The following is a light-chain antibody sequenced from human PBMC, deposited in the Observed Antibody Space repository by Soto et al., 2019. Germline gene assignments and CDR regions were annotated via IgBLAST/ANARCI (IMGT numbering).Light chain of an antibody. Sequence: QSVLTQPPSASGTPGQRVTISCSGSSSNIGSNYVYWYQHLPGTAPKLLIYSHNQRPSGVPDRFSGSTSGTSPSLAISGLQSEDEANYYCAAWDDSLSGVVFGGGTKLTVL. CDR3: AAWDDSLSGVV. CDR2: SHN. CDR1: SSNIGSNY. J-gene: IGLJ2*01. V-gene: IGLV1-47*02.